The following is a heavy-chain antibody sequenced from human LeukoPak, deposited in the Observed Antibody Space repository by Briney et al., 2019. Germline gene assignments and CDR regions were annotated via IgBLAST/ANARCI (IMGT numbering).Heavy chain of an antibody. D-gene: IGHD5-24*01. J-gene: IGHJ4*02. CDR2: IYHSGST. V-gene: IGHV4-38-2*02. CDR1: GYSISSGYY. CDR3: ARASMRRRDGYNRHYEIDY. Sequence: SETLSLTCTVSGYSISSGYYWGWIRQPPGKGLEWIGSIYHSGSTYYNPSLKSRVTISVDTSKNQFSLRLSSVTAADTAVYYCARASMRRRDGYNRHYEIDYWGQSTLVTVSS.